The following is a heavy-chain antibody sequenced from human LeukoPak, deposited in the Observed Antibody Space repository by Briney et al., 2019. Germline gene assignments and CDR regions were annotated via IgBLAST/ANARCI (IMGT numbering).Heavy chain of an antibody. CDR1: GYTFTNYG. J-gene: IGHJ4*02. CDR2: ISAYNGNT. Sequence: GASVKVSCKASGYTFTNYGISWVRQAPGQGLEWMGWISAYNGNTNYARKFQGRVTMTAETSTSTAYMELRSLRSDDTAVYYCARDSITTVRGVIRGSSDFDYWGQGTLVTVSS. V-gene: IGHV1-18*04. CDR3: ARDSITTVRGVIRGSSDFDY. D-gene: IGHD3-10*01.